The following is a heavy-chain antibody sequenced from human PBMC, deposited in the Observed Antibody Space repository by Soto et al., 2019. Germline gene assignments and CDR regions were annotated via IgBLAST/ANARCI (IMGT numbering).Heavy chain of an antibody. CDR2: IIPIFGTA. CDR1: GGTFSSYA. D-gene: IGHD3-3*01. Sequence: QVQLVQSGAEVKKPGSSVKVSCKASGGTFSSYAISWVRQAPGQGLEWMGGIIPIFGTANYAQKFQGRVTITADESTSTAYMELSSLRSEDTAVYYCAREGGRRITIFGVVMNNWFDPWGQGTLVTVSS. V-gene: IGHV1-69*12. J-gene: IGHJ5*02. CDR3: AREGGRRITIFGVVMNNWFDP.